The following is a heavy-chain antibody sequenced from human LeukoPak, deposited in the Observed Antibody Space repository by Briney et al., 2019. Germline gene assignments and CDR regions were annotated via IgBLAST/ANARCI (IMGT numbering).Heavy chain of an antibody. CDR2: VYHSGST. Sequence: PSQTLSLTCTVSGGSISSDGYYWSWIRQPPGKGLEWIGYVYHSGSTYYNPSLNSRVTVSVDRSKNQFSLKMTSVTAADTAVYYCTTYSASTPYERPAPSDYWGQGTLVTVSS. CDR1: GGSISSDGYY. V-gene: IGHV4-30-2*01. CDR3: TTYSASTPYERPAPSDY. J-gene: IGHJ4*02. D-gene: IGHD4-11*01.